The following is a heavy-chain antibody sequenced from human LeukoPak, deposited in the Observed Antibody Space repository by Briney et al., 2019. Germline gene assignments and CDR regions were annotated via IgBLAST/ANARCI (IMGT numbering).Heavy chain of an antibody. Sequence: GGSLRLSCAASGFTFSSYETNRARQAPGKGLEWVSYISSSGSTIYYADSVKGRFTISRDNAKNSLYLQMNSLRAEDTAVYYCAKAPLVATLAVNWFDPWGQGTLVTVSS. J-gene: IGHJ5*02. CDR3: AKAPLVATLAVNWFDP. D-gene: IGHD5-12*01. CDR2: ISSSGSTI. CDR1: GFTFSSYE. V-gene: IGHV3-48*03.